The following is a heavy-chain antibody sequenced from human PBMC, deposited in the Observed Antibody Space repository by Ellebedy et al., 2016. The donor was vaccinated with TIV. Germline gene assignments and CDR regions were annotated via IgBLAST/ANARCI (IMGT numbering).Heavy chain of an antibody. Sequence: PGGSLRLSCAASGFTVDDYAMHWVRQAPGKGLEWVSGISWNSGSIGYADSVKGRFTITRDNAKNSLYLQMNSLRAEDTALYYCAKDTAVTTINGGAYFDYWGQGTLVTVSS. V-gene: IGHV3-9*01. J-gene: IGHJ4*02. D-gene: IGHD4-11*01. CDR1: GFTVDDYA. CDR2: ISWNSGSI. CDR3: AKDTAVTTINGGAYFDY.